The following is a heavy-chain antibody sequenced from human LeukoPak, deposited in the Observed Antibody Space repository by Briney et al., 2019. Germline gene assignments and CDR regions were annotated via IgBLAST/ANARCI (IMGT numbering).Heavy chain of an antibody. CDR1: GYTFTSYG. CDR2: ISAYNGNT. J-gene: IGHJ6*02. CDR3: ASDLGYYYYGMDV. V-gene: IGHV1-18*01. D-gene: IGHD3-16*01. Sequence: ASVKVSCKASGYTFTSYGISWVRQAPGQGLEWMGWISAYNGNTNYAQKLQGRVTMTTDTSTSTAYMELSSLRSEDTAVYYCASDLGYYYYGMDVWGQGTTVTVSS.